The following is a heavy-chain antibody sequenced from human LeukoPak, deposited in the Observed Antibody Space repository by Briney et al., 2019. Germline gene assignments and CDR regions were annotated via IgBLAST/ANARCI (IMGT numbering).Heavy chain of an antibody. CDR2: ISYDGSNK. V-gene: IGHV3-30*03. D-gene: IGHD3/OR15-3a*01. CDR3: AGGLYYFDY. Sequence: PGGSLRLSCAASGFTFSNYGMHWARPAPGKGLEWVAAISYDGSNKYYADSVKGRFTISRDNSKNTLSLQMNSLRAEDTAVYYCAGGLYYFDYSGQGTLVTVSS. J-gene: IGHJ4*02. CDR1: GFTFSNYG.